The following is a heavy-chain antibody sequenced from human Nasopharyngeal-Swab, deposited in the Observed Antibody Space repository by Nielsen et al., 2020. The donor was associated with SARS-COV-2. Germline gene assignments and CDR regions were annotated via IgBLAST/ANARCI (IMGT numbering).Heavy chain of an antibody. D-gene: IGHD4/OR15-4a*01. V-gene: IGHV3-23*01. J-gene: IGHJ4*02. CDR3: AKEEVPNDY. CDR1: GFTFSNSA. CDR2: ISISGATT. Sequence: GGSLRLSCSVSGFTFSNSALCWVRQAPGKGLEGVSAISISGATTFYADSVRGRFTISRDNDRNTVYLQMSSLTVKDTAIYYCAKEEVPNDYWGQGTLVTVSS.